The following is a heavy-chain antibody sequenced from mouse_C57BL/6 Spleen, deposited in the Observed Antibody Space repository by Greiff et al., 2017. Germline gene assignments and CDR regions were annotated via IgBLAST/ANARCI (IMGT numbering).Heavy chain of an antibody. CDR2: INYDGSST. CDR3: ARVPYGYDVSYWYFDV. V-gene: IGHV5-16*01. D-gene: IGHD2-2*01. CDR1: GFTFSDYY. Sequence: EVKLMESEGGLVQPGSSMKLSCTASGFTFSDYYMAWVRQVPEKGLEWVANINYDGSSTYYLDSLKSRFIISRDNAKNILYLQMSSLKSEDTATYYCARVPYGYDVSYWYFDVWGTGTTVTVSS. J-gene: IGHJ1*03.